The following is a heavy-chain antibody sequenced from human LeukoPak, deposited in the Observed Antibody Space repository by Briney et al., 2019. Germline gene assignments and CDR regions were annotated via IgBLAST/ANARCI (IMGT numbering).Heavy chain of an antibody. J-gene: IGHJ5*02. CDR3: ARLTVVRRWFDP. CDR2: IYHSGST. CDR1: GYSISSGYY. D-gene: IGHD4-23*01. Sequence: PSETLSLTCTVSGYSISSGYYWGWIRQPPGKGLEWIGSIYHSGSTYYNPSLKSRVTISVDTSKNQFSLKLSSVTAADTAVYYCARLTVVRRWFDPWGQGTLVNVSS. V-gene: IGHV4-38-2*02.